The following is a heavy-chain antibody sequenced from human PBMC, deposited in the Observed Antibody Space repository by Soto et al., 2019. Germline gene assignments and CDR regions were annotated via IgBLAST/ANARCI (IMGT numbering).Heavy chain of an antibody. CDR2: IGGRGGST. CDR3: AKQGDYDFWSSSNNWLDP. D-gene: IGHD3-3*01. V-gene: IGHV3-23*01. J-gene: IGHJ5*02. CDR1: GFSFSSYA. Sequence: GGSLRLSCAASGFSFSSYAISWVRQAPGKGPEWVSSIGGRGGSTYYADSVKGRFTISRDNSKNTVYLQMNGLRVEDTAVYYCAKQGDYDFWSSSNNWLDPWGQGTLVTVSS.